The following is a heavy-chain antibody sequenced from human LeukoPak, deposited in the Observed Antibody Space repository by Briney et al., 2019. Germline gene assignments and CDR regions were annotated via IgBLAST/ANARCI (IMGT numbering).Heavy chain of an antibody. CDR2: INAGNGNT. J-gene: IGHJ4*02. Sequence: GASVKVSCKASGYTFTNYAMHWVRQAPGQRLEWMGWINAGNGNTKYSQKFRGRVTITRDTSASTAYMKLSSLRSEDTAVYYCARDRGVTMVRGVIDSFDYWGQGTLVTVSS. V-gene: IGHV1-3*01. D-gene: IGHD3-10*01. CDR3: ARDRGVTMVRGVIDSFDY. CDR1: GYTFTNYA.